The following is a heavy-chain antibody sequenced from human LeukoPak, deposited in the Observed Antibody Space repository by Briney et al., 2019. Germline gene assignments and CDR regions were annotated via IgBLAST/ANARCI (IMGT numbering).Heavy chain of an antibody. J-gene: IGHJ4*02. CDR2: IYSSGST. D-gene: IGHD3/OR15-3a*01. CDR3: ARDRVQGLADY. V-gene: IGHV4-4*07. CDR1: GGSISTYY. Sequence: SETLSLTCTVSGGSISTYYWSWIRQPAGKGLEWIGRIYSSGSTNYNPSLKSRVTMSVDTSKSQFSLKLSSVTAADTAVYYCARDRVQGLADYWGQGTLVTVSS.